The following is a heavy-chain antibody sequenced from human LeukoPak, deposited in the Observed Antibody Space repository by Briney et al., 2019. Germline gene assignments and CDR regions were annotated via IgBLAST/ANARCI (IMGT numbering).Heavy chain of an antibody. J-gene: IGHJ4*02. CDR2: ISGSGGDT. CDR3: AKKYISSWYDY. Sequence: GGSLRLSRAASGFTFSSCAIYWVRQAPGKGLEWVSGISGSGGDTYFADSVKGRFSISRDNSKNTLYLQMHSLRAEDTAVYYCAKKYISSWYDYWGQGTLVTVSS. CDR1: GFTFSSCA. D-gene: IGHD6-13*01. V-gene: IGHV3-23*01.